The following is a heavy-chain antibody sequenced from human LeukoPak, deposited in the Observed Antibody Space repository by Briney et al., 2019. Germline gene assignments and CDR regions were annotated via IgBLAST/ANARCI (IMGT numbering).Heavy chain of an antibody. V-gene: IGHV3-30-3*01. D-gene: IGHD4-17*01. J-gene: IGHJ4*02. CDR3: ARGSNYGDYYYYFDY. Sequence: GGSLRLSCAASGLTFSSYAMHWVRQAPGKGLEWVAVISYDGSNKYYADSVKGRFTISRDNSKNTLYPQMNSLRAEDTAVYYCARGSNYGDYYYYFDYWGQGTLVTVSS. CDR2: ISYDGSNK. CDR1: GLTFSSYA.